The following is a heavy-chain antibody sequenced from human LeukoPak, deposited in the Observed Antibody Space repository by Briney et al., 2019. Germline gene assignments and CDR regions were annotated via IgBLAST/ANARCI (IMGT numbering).Heavy chain of an antibody. CDR2: IKPTGGST. J-gene: IGHJ4*02. CDR1: GYTFTTYY. Sequence: GASVKVSCKASGYTFTTYYIHWMRQAPGQGLEWMGIIKPTGGSTTYAQKFQGRVTMTRDTSTSTVFMEVNSLRSEDTAVYYCALYSSTWYWGQGTLVTVSS. D-gene: IGHD6-13*01. CDR3: ALYSSTWY. V-gene: IGHV1-46*01.